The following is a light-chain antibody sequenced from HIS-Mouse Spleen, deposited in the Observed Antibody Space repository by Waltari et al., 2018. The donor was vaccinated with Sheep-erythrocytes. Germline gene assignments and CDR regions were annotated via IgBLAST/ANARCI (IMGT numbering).Light chain of an antibody. Sequence: QSALTQPRSASGSPGQSVTIPCTGTSSDVGGYYYVSWYQQHPGKAPKLMIYDVSKRPSGVPDRFSGSKSGNTASLTISGLQAEDEADYYCCSYAGSYNHVFATGTKVTVL. V-gene: IGLV2-11*01. CDR3: CSYAGSYNHV. J-gene: IGLJ1*01. CDR2: DVS. CDR1: SSDVGGYYY.